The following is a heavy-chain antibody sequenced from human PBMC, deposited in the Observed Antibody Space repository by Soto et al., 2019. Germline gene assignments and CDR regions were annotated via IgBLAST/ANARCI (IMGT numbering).Heavy chain of an antibody. V-gene: IGHV5-51*01. CDR2: IYPGDSDI. CDR1: GYRFTSYW. CDR3: ARGGTGDYYYYAMDV. J-gene: IGHJ6*02. Sequence: PGESLKISCKGSGYRFTSYWIGWVRQMPVKGLEWMGIIYPGDSDIRYSPSFQGQVTISADKSISTAYLQWSSLKASDTAMYYCARGGTGDYYYYAMDVWGQGTTVTVSS. D-gene: IGHD1-26*01.